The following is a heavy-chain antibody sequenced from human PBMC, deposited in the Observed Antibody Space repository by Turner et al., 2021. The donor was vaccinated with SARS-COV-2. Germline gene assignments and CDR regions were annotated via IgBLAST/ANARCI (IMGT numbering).Heavy chain of an antibody. CDR3: ARDGGYSGYAYFDY. D-gene: IGHD5-12*01. J-gene: IGHJ4*02. CDR1: GFTFSSYG. V-gene: IGHV3-33*01. Sequence: QVQLVESGGGVVQPGRSLRLPCAASGFTFSSYGMHRVRQAPGKGLEWVAVIWYDGSNKYYADSVKGRFTISRDNSKNTLYLQMNSLRAEDTAVYYCARDGGYSGYAYFDYWGQGTLVTVSS. CDR2: IWYDGSNK.